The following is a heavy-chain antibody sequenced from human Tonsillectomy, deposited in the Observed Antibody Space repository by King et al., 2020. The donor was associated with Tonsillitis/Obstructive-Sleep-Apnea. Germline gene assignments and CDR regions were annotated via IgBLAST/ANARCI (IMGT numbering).Heavy chain of an antibody. J-gene: IGHJ6*03. V-gene: IGHV2-26*01. CDR1: GFSLSNSRMG. CDR3: ARITSSSSSIIYYYYYMDV. CDR2: IFSNDEK. D-gene: IGHD6-6*01. Sequence: TLKESGPVLVKPTETLTLTCTVSGFSLSNSRMGVSWIRQPPGKALEWLAHIFSNDEKSSSTSLKSRLTISKDTSKSQVVLTMTNMDPVDTATYYCARITSSSSSIIYYYYYMDVWGKGTTVTVSS.